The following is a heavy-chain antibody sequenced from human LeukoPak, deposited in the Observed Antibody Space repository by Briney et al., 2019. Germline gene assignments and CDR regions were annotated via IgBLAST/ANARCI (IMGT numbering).Heavy chain of an antibody. CDR1: GGSISGYY. CDR2: IHYSGST. V-gene: IGHV4-59*08. J-gene: IGHJ4*02. Sequence: KPSETPSLTCPGSGGSISGYYWSWIRPPPGKGLEWIGYIHYSGSTNYNPSLKSRVTISLDTSKNQFSLKLSSVTAADTAVYYCARGRWLQLPDYWGQGTLVTVSS. D-gene: IGHD5-24*01. CDR3: ARGRWLQLPDY.